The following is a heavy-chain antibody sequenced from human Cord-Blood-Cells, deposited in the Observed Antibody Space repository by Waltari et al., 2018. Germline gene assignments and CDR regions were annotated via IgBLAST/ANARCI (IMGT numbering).Heavy chain of an antibody. D-gene: IGHD3-9*01. CDR1: GYTFTSYD. CDR3: ARSPYDMLAGYYRFFDY. V-gene: IGHV1-8*03. Sequence: QVQLVQSGAEVKKPGASVKVSCKASGYTFTSYDINWVRQATGQGLEWMGWINPNSGNTVYAQKFQRRVTSASYISISTAYMGLSSLRSEDTAMYYCARSPYDMLAGYYRFFDYWGQGTLVTVSS. CDR2: INPNSGNT. J-gene: IGHJ4*02.